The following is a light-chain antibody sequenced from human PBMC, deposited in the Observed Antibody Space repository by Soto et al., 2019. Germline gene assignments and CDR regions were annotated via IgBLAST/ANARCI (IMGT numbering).Light chain of an antibody. J-gene: IGKJ4*01. CDR3: QQYNAWPLT. V-gene: IGKV3-15*01. CDR2: GAS. Sequence: EIVMTQSPATLSVSPGERATLSCRASQSISSYLAWCQQKPGQAPRLLIYGASTRATGIPARFSGGGSVTEFTLTINSLQSEDFAVYYCQQYNAWPLTFGGGTKVEIK. CDR1: QSISSY.